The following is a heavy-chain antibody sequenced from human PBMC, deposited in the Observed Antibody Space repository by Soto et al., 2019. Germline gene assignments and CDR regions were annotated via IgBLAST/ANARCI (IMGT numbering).Heavy chain of an antibody. CDR2: ISYTGSA. V-gene: IGHV4-59*01. D-gene: IGHD4-17*01. CDR1: GGSINYSY. J-gene: IGHJ6*02. Sequence: ETLSLTCTVSGGSINYSYWTWIRQPPGKGLEWIGYISYTGSANYNASLKSRLTISVDTSKNQFSLKLSSVTAADTALYYCARVNYGDYYYGMDVWGQGTTVTVSS. CDR3: ARVNYGDYYYGMDV.